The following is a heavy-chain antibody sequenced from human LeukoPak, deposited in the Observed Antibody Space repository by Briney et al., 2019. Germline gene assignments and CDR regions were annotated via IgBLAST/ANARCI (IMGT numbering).Heavy chain of an antibody. CDR2: INAYTGNT. CDR3: ARDQGSGPYRFDY. V-gene: IGHV1-18*01. Sequence: ASVKVSCKASGYAFTTYGLSWVRQAPGQGLEWMGWINAYTGNTNYAQKLQVRVTMTTDTSTSTAYMELRSLRSDDTAVYYCARDQGSGPYRFDYWGQGTLVTVSS. CDR1: GYAFTTYG. D-gene: IGHD6-19*01. J-gene: IGHJ4*02.